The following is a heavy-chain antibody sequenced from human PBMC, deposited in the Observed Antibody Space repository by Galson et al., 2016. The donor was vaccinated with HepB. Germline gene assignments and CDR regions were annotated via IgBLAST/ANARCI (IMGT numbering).Heavy chain of an antibody. CDR2: ISGSGGTT. CDR1: GFTFNTYA. CDR3: AKDDSIAMVSYFDH. V-gene: IGHV3-23*01. J-gene: IGHJ4*02. D-gene: IGHD2-8*01. Sequence: SLRLSCAASGFTFNTYAMSWVRQAPGKGLEWVSGISGSGGTTYYAESVKGRFTISRDNSKNTLYLQMSSLRAEDTAVYFCAKDDSIAMVSYFDHWGQGTLVTVSS.